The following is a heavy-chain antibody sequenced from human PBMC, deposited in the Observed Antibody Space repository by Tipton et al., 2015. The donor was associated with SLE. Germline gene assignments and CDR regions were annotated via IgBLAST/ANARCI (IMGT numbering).Heavy chain of an antibody. CDR2: IWYDGSNK. V-gene: IGHV3-33*01. Sequence: SLRLSCAASGFTFSSYGMHWVRQAPGKGLEWVAVIWYDGSNKYYADSVKGRFTISRDNSKNTLYLQMNSLRAEDTAVYYCARVRVVAALDAFDIWGQGTMVTVSS. CDR3: ARVRVVAALDAFDI. CDR1: GFTFSSYG. J-gene: IGHJ3*02. D-gene: IGHD2-15*01.